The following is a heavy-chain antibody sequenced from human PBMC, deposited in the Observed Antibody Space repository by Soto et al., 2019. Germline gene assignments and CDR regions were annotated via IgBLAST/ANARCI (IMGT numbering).Heavy chain of an antibody. D-gene: IGHD5-12*01. Sequence: QVQLQQWGAGLLKPSETLSLTCAVYGGSFSGYYWSWIRQPPGKGLEWIGEINHSGSTNYNPSLKSRVTISVDTSKNQFSLKLSSVTAADTAVYYCARGLVDIVATAPFYYYYYMDVWGKGTTVTVSS. CDR2: INHSGST. V-gene: IGHV4-34*01. J-gene: IGHJ6*03. CDR3: ARGLVDIVATAPFYYYYYMDV. CDR1: GGSFSGYY.